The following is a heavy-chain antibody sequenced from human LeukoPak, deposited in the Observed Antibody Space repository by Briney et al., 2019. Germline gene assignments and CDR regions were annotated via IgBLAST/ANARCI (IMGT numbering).Heavy chain of an antibody. D-gene: IGHD6-13*01. CDR1: GGSISSYY. CDR3: ARGVYIAAAQYGY. Sequence: ASETLSLTCTVSGGSISSYYWSWIRQPPGKGLEWIGYIYYSGTTNYNPSLKSRVTISVDTSKNQFSLKLSSVTAADTAVYYCARGVYIAAAQYGYWGQGTLVTVSP. CDR2: IYYSGTT. V-gene: IGHV4-59*01. J-gene: IGHJ4*02.